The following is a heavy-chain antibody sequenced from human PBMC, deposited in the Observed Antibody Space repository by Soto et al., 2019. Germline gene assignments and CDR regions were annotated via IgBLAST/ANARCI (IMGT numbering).Heavy chain of an antibody. CDR1: GFTFRSYA. CDR3: AARGRFYFDY. V-gene: IGHV3-23*01. J-gene: IGHJ4*02. Sequence: PGGSLRLSCAASGFTFRSYAIGWVRQAPGKGLEWVSSIGTSGAAYYADSVKGRFTISRDNPDNALYLQLNILRSEDTAVYYCAARGRFYFDYWGQGILVTVSS. D-gene: IGHD1-26*01. CDR2: SIGTSGAA.